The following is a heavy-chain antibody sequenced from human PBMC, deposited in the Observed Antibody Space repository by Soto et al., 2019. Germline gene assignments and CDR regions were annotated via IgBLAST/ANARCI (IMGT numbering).Heavy chain of an antibody. CDR2: ISSSSSTI. J-gene: IGHJ5*02. V-gene: IGHV3-48*01. CDR3: ARDHSPYYDILTGYAWFDP. Sequence: GGSLRLSCATSGFTFSSYSMNWVRQAPGKGLEWVSYISSSSSTIYYADSVKGRFTISRDNAKNSLYLQMNSLRAEDTAVYYCARDHSPYYDILTGYAWFDPWAQGTLVTVSS. CDR1: GFTFSSYS. D-gene: IGHD3-9*01.